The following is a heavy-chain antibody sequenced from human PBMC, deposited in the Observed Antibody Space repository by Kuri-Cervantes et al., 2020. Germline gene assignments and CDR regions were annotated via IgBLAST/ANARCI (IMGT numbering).Heavy chain of an antibody. J-gene: IGHJ6*02. V-gene: IGHV3-33*06. Sequence: GGSLRLSCAASGFTFSSYGMHWVRQAPGKGLEWVAVIWYDGSNKYYADSVKGRFTISRDNSKNTLYLQMNSLRAEDTAVYYCAKDSGALGMDVWGQGTTVTVSS. CDR2: IWYDGSNK. D-gene: IGHD4-17*01. CDR3: AKDSGALGMDV. CDR1: GFTFSSYG.